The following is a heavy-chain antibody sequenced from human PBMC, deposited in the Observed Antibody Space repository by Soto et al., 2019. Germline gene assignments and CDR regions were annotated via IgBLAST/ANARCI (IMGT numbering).Heavy chain of an antibody. CDR3: ARFSAWTFDY. CDR2: IFNTGTI. V-gene: IGHV4-39*01. Sequence: SETLSLTCTVSGDSIFSSGYSWGWIRQPPGKGLEWIANIFNTGTIYYNTSLQSRVTISIDTSRNQFSLELYFLTAADTAVYYCARFSAWTFDYWGPGKLVTVSS. CDR1: GDSIFSSGYS. J-gene: IGHJ4*02. D-gene: IGHD6-19*01.